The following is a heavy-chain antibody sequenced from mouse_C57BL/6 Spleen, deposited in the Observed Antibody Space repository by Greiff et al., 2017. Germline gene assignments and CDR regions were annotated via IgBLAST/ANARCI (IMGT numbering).Heavy chain of an antibody. CDR3: ARDYYGNSYPYYAMDF. J-gene: IGHJ4*01. Sequence: VQLQHPGAELVKPGASVKLSCKASGYTFTSYWMHWVKQRPGQGLEWIGMIHPNSGSTNYNEKFKSKATLTVDKSSSTAYMQLSSLTSEDSAVYYCARDYYGNSYPYYAMDFWGQGTSVTVSS. D-gene: IGHD1-1*01. V-gene: IGHV1-64*01. CDR1: GYTFTSYW. CDR2: IHPNSGST.